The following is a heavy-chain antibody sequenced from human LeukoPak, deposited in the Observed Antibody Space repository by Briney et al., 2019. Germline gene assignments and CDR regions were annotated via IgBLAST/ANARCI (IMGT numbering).Heavy chain of an antibody. J-gene: IGHJ4*02. CDR2: MSVSGGST. V-gene: IGHV3-23*01. CDR3: VTVTSDY. Sequence: GGSLRLSCVASRFSFSSYGMSWVRQAPGEGLEWVSAMSVSGGSTYYADSVKGRFTMSRDNSKNTLYLQMNSLRAEDTAVYYCVTVTSDYWGQGTLVTVSS. D-gene: IGHD4-17*01. CDR1: RFSFSSYG.